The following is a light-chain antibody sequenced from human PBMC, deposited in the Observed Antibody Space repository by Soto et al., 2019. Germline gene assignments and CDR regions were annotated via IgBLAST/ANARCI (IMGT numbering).Light chain of an antibody. CDR2: AAS. CDR1: QSVSSSF. CDR3: QQYGSSPWT. J-gene: IGKJ1*01. Sequence: EIVVTQSPGTLSLPPGERATLSCRASQSVSSSFVAWYQQKPGQAPRLLIYAASTRATGIPDRFSGSGSGTDFTLSISRLEPEDFAVYHCQQYGSSPWTFGQGTKVELK. V-gene: IGKV3-20*01.